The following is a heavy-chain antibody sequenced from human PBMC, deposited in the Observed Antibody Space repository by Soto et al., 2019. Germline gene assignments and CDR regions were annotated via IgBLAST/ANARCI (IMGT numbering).Heavy chain of an antibody. CDR2: ISAGGGNT. J-gene: IGHJ5*02. D-gene: IGHD2-2*01. CDR1: GFSFSTYA. Sequence: EVQLLESGGGLVQPVGSLRLSCVASGFSFSTYAMSWVRQAPGKGLEWVSGISAGGGNTYYADSVGGRFTISRDNSKNTLYLQISSLRAEDTALYYCAKHFEYQLLSWFDPWGQGTLVTVSS. V-gene: IGHV3-23*01. CDR3: AKHFEYQLLSWFDP.